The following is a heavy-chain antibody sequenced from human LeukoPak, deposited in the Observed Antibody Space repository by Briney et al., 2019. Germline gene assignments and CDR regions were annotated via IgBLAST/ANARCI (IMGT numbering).Heavy chain of an antibody. J-gene: IGHJ4*02. CDR1: GFTFNNYA. D-gene: IGHD4-23*01. CDR2: ISYDGSNK. CDR3: AKDRLTTVVMGYLDY. Sequence: GGSLRLSCAASGFTFNNYAMNWVRQAPGKGLEWVAVISYDGSNKYYADSVKGRLTISRNNSKNTVYLQMNNLRTEDTAEYYCAKDRLTTVVMGYLDYWGQGTLVTVSS. V-gene: IGHV3-30*04.